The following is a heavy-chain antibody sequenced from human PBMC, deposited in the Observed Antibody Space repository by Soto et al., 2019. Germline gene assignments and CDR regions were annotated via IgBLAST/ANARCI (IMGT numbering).Heavy chain of an antibody. CDR2: INHSGST. J-gene: IGHJ5*02. Sequence: PSETLSLTCAFYGGSFIGYYWSWIRQPPGKGLEWIGEINHSGSTNYNPSLKSRVTISVDTSKNQFSLKLSSVTAADTAVYYCARKRSGSGSYYIERLNWFDPWGQGTLVTVSS. V-gene: IGHV4-34*01. CDR1: GGSFIGYY. CDR3: ARKRSGSGSYYIERLNWFDP. D-gene: IGHD3-10*01.